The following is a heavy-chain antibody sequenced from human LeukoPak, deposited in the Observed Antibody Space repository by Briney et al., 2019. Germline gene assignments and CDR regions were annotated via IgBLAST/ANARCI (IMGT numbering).Heavy chain of an antibody. V-gene: IGHV1-8*01. CDR3: ARGGAVAGDNWFDP. D-gene: IGHD6-19*01. CDR1: GYTFTTYD. CDR2: VNPNNGNT. J-gene: IGHJ5*02. Sequence: ASVKVSCKASGYTFTTYDLNWVRQATGQGLGWMGWVNPNNGNTGYAQKFQGRVTMTRNTSITTAYMELSSLRSDDTAVYYCARGGAVAGDNWFDPWGQGTLVTVSS.